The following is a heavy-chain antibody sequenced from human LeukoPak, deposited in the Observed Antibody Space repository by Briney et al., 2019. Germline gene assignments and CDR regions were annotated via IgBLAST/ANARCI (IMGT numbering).Heavy chain of an antibody. D-gene: IGHD2-2*01. CDR3: AKEKDRYSSSWSHFDY. CDR2: ISYDGSNK. J-gene: IGHJ4*02. V-gene: IGHV3-30*18. CDR1: GFTFSSYG. Sequence: GGSLRLSCAVSGFTFSSYGIHWVREAPGKGLEWVAVISYDGSNKNYADSVKGRFTISRDNSKNTLYLQMNSLRAEDTAVYYCAKEKDRYSSSWSHFDYWGQGTLVTVSS.